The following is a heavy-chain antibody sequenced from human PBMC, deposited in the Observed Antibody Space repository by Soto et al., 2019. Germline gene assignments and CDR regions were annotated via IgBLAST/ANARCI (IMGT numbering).Heavy chain of an antibody. Sequence: GGSLRLSCAASGFTFSSYAMSWVRQAPGKGLEWVSAISGSGGSTYYADSVKGRFTISRDNSKNTLYLQMNSLRAEDTAVYCCANDRITMVRGADLDVWGQGTTVTVSS. J-gene: IGHJ6*02. D-gene: IGHD3-10*01. CDR1: GFTFSSYA. CDR3: ANDRITMVRGADLDV. CDR2: ISGSGGST. V-gene: IGHV3-23*01.